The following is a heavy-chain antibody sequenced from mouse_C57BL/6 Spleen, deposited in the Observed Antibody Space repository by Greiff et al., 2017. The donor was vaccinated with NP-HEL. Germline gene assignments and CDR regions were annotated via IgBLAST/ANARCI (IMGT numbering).Heavy chain of an antibody. V-gene: IGHV1-80*01. CDR3: ARATTVVASFDY. Sequence: QVQLQQSGAELVKPGASVKISCKASGYAFSSYWMNWVKQRPGKGLEWIGQIYTGDGDTNYNGKVKGKATLTADKASSTAYMQLSSLTSEDSAVYFCARATTVVASFDYWGQGTTLTVSS. D-gene: IGHD1-1*01. J-gene: IGHJ2*01. CDR1: GYAFSSYW. CDR2: IYTGDGDT.